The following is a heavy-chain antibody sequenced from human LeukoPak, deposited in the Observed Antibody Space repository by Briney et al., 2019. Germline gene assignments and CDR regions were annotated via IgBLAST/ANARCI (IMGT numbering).Heavy chain of an antibody. V-gene: IGHV3-23*01. J-gene: IGHJ3*02. D-gene: IGHD2-2*01. CDR2: ISGSGGST. CDR3: AKNAQVVPAAMDAFDI. Sequence: PGGSLRLSCAASGFTFSRDWMHWVRQAPGKGLEWVSTISGSGGSTYYADSVKGRFTISRDNSKNTLYLQMNSLRAEDTAVCYCAKNAQVVPAAMDAFDIWGQGTMVTVSS. CDR1: GFTFSRDW.